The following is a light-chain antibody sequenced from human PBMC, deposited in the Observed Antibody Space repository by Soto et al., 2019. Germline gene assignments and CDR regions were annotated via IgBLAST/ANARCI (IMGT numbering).Light chain of an antibody. Sequence: QSALTQSPSASGSPGQSVTISCTGTSSDIGGYNSVSWYQQHPGKAPKVMIYDVTKRPSGVPDRFSGSKSGNTASLTVSALQAEDEADYYCSSYTDRKHLVLGTGTKGTVL. CDR3: SSYTDRKHLV. J-gene: IGLJ1*01. CDR1: SSDIGGYNS. V-gene: IGLV2-8*01. CDR2: DVT.